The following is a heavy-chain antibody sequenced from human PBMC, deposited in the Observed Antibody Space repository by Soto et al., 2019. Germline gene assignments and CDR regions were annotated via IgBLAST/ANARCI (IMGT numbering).Heavy chain of an antibody. Sequence: QLGGSLRLSCAASGFTLSSYGMSWVRQAPGKGLEWVSAISPNGQGIYYADSVRGRFTISRDTFKNTVFLHMDSLRAEDTAVYYCAKDRNYPRDCFHYWGQGTLVTVS. D-gene: IGHD1-7*01. J-gene: IGHJ4*02. CDR1: GFTLSSYG. CDR2: ISPNGQGI. CDR3: AKDRNYPRDCFHY. V-gene: IGHV3-23*01.